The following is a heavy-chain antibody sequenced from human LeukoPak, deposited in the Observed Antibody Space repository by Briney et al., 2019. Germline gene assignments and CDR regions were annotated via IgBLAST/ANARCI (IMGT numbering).Heavy chain of an antibody. D-gene: IGHD1-26*01. V-gene: IGHV3-30-3*01. Sequence: PGGSLRLSCTASGFTFSTFHMHWVRQAPGKGLEWVAVISYDGSNKYYADSVKGRFTISRDNSKNTLYLQMNSLRAEDTAVYYCARSQWEPLGYYYYGMDVWGQGTTVTVSS. J-gene: IGHJ6*02. CDR1: GFTFSTFH. CDR3: ARSQWEPLGYYYYGMDV. CDR2: ISYDGSNK.